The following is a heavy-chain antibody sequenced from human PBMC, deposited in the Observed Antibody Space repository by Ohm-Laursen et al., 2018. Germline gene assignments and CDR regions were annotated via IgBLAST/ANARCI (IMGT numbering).Heavy chain of an antibody. D-gene: IGHD3/OR15-3a*01. CDR3: ARGLWYFDL. Sequence: SETLSLTCAVSGYSISSDSYWGWIRQPPGQGLEWIGVSTYYNPSLKSRVTISVDKSKNLLSLKLSSVTAADTALYYCARGLWYFDLWGRGTLVTVSS. CDR2: VST. CDR1: GYSISSDSY. J-gene: IGHJ2*01. V-gene: IGHV4-38-2*01.